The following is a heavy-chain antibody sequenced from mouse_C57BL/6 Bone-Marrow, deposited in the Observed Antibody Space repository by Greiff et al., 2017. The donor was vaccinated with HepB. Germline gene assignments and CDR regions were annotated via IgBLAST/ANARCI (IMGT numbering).Heavy chain of an antibody. CDR2: ISDGGSYT. CDR3: ARGGDYYGSSYVNY. V-gene: IGHV5-4*01. J-gene: IGHJ2*01. Sequence: QVVESGGGLVKPGGSLKLSCAASGFTFSSYAMSWVRQTPEKRLEWVATISDGGSYTYYPDNVKGRFTISRDNAKNNLYLQMSHLKSEDTAMYYCARGGDYYGSSYVNYWGQGTTLTVSS. D-gene: IGHD1-1*01. CDR1: GFTFSSYA.